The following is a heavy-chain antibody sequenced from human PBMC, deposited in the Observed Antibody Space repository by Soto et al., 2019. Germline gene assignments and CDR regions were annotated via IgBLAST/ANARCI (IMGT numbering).Heavy chain of an antibody. CDR1: GLTFRNSG. V-gene: IGHV3-30*18. CDR2: ISFDGNER. D-gene: IGHD3-10*01. J-gene: IGHJ6*02. Sequence: QVQLVESGGGVVQPGTSLRLSCVVSGLTFRNSGMHWVRQAPGKGLVWVAVISFDGNERHYRDSVKGRYSISRDNSRNTIYLQMNRQRGDDSAVYYCANEKDGVRYYYGMDVWGQGSTVTVSS. CDR3: ANEKDGVRYYYGMDV.